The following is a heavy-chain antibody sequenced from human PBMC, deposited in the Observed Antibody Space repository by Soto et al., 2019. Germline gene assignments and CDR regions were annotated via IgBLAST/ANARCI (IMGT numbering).Heavy chain of an antibody. D-gene: IGHD3-22*01. J-gene: IGHJ5*02. CDR3: ARGVSDYYDSRGYYLT. Sequence: WGSLRLSCASSVITFSTYSMNWVRQAPGKGLEWVSSINTISSYIYYADSVKGRFTISRDNAKNSLYLQMNSLRAEDTAVYYCARGVSDYYDSRGYYLTWGQGTLVTVSS. CDR2: INTISSYI. CDR1: VITFSTYS. V-gene: IGHV3-21*01.